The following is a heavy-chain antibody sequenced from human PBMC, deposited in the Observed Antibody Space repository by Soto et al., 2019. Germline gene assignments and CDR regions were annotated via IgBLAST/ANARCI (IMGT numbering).Heavy chain of an antibody. CDR2: MNPNSGNT. CDR3: AIDSAGYFAL. D-gene: IGHD1-26*01. J-gene: IGHJ2*01. V-gene: IGHV1-8*01. Sequence: QVQLVQSGAEVKKPGASVKVSCKASGYSFTSYDINWVRQATGQGLEWMGWMNPNSGNTGYAQKSQGRVTMTRHTSTSTANMELTSLGSEDTAVYYCAIDSAGYFALGGRGTLVTVSS. CDR1: GYSFTSYD.